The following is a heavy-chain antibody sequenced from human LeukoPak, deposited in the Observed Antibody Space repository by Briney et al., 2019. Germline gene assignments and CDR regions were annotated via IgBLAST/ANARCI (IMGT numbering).Heavy chain of an antibody. CDR2: ISVDGRDK. V-gene: IGHV3-30*03. D-gene: IGHD6-13*01. CDR1: GFIFSSYG. J-gene: IGHJ4*02. Sequence: GGSLRLSCAASGFIFSSYGMHWVRQAPGKGLEWVAVISVDGRDKHYADSVKGRFTISRDNSKNTLYLQMNSVRVEDPAIYYCARDRAIAAAGYYFDFWGQGTLVTVSS. CDR3: ARDRAIAAAGYYFDF.